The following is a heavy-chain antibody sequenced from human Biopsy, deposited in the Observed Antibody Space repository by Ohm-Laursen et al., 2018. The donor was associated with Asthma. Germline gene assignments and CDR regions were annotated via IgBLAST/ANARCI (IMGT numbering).Heavy chain of an antibody. CDR3: VRDGTDDAFDI. J-gene: IGHJ3*02. D-gene: IGHD1-1*01. Sequence: SLRLSCAASGFSFSNFAIHWVRQAPGKGLEWVGVISKDASTQDYADSVKGRFTMARDNSKNTLDLQMNSLREEDTAVYYCVRDGTDDAFDIWGQGTVVSVPS. CDR1: GFSFSNFA. V-gene: IGHV3-30*01. CDR2: ISKDASTQ.